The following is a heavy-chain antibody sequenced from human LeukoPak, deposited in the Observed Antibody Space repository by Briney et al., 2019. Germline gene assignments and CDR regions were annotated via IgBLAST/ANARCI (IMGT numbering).Heavy chain of an antibody. CDR3: ASETGSGSYLYYYYGMDV. CDR2: ISSSSSYI. Sequence: GGSLRLSCAASGFTFSSYSMNWVRQAPGKGLEWVSSISSSSSYIYYADSVKGRFTISRDNAKNSLYLQMNSLRAEDTAVYYCASETGSGSYLYYYYGMDVWGQGTTVTVSS. J-gene: IGHJ6*02. V-gene: IGHV3-21*01. CDR1: GFTFSSYS. D-gene: IGHD1-26*01.